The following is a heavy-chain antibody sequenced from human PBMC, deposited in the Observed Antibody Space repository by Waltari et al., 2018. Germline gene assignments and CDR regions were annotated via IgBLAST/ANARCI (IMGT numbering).Heavy chain of an antibody. CDR2: IYPGDSDT. J-gene: IGHJ4*02. CDR3: ARSRGPYRGLFDS. Sequence: EVQLVQSGAEVKKPGESLKISCKGSGYSFTNYWIGWVRQMPGKGLEWMGVIYPGDSDTRYSPSFQGQVTISADKSITTAYLQWSSLKASDTAIYYCARSRGPYRGLFDSWGQGTLVTVSS. V-gene: IGHV5-51*01. CDR1: GYSFTNYW. D-gene: IGHD2-2*01.